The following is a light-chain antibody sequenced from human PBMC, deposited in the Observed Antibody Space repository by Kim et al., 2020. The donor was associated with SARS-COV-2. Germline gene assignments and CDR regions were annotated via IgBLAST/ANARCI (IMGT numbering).Light chain of an antibody. CDR2: ETS. Sequence: EIVLTQSPGTLSLSPGERATLSCRASQSVVSNYLAWYQQKAGQPPRLLIFETSIRATGIPDRFTGSGSGTDFTLTISRLDPEDFAVYYCQQYDPSAPYTFGQGTKLEIK. CDR1: QSVVSNY. V-gene: IGKV3-20*01. J-gene: IGKJ2*01. CDR3: QQYDPSAPYT.